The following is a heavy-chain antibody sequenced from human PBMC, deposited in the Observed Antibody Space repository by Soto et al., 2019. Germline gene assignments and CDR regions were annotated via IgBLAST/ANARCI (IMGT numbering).Heavy chain of an antibody. CDR3: ARGGLPAHFGFDP. Sequence: ASETLSLTCTVSGGSISSYYWSWIRQPPGKGLEWIGYIYYSGSTNYNPSLKSRVTISVDTSKNQFSLKLSSVTAADTAVYYCARGGLPAHFGFDPWGQGTLVTVSS. D-gene: IGHD1-26*01. CDR1: GGSISSYY. V-gene: IGHV4-59*01. J-gene: IGHJ5*02. CDR2: IYYSGST.